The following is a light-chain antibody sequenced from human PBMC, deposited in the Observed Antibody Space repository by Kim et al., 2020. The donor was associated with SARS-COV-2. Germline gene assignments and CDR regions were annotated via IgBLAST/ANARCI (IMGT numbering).Light chain of an antibody. CDR2: RYS. CDR3: HSHDSGLSAIV. Sequence: APISSSGTRSTLGAGYDVHWYQQLPETAPCLLLSRYSDRQSGVPARFSFSRSGTSASVAITGLQPEDEADYYCHSHDSGLSAIVFGGGTQLTVL. V-gene: IGLV1-40*01. CDR1: RSTLGAGYD. J-gene: IGLJ2*01.